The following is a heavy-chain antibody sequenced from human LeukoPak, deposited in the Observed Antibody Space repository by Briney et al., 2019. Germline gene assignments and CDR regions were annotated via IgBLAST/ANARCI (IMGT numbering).Heavy chain of an antibody. J-gene: IGHJ4*02. D-gene: IGHD3-22*01. Sequence: GASVKVSCKASEYTFSGYYIHWVRHVPGHGLEWMGIINPIGGSTSYAQKFQGRVTMTRDMSTSTVYMQLSSLRSEDTAVYYCARVFYDSSGYDSFDYWGQGTLVTVSS. V-gene: IGHV1-46*01. CDR2: INPIGGST. CDR3: ARVFYDSSGYDSFDY. CDR1: EYTFSGYY.